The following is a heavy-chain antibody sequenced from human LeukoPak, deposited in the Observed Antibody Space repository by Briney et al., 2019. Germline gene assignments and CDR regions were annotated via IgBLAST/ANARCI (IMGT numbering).Heavy chain of an antibody. CDR1: GFTFSSYS. CDR3: AGDLSYYYYMDV. V-gene: IGHV3-48*01. Sequence: PGGSLRLSCAASGFTFSSYSMNWVRQAPGKGLEWVSYISSSSSTIYYADSVKGRFTISRDNAKNSLYLQMNSLRAEDTAVYYGAGDLSYYYYMDVWGKGTTVTVSS. CDR2: ISSSSSTI. J-gene: IGHJ6*03.